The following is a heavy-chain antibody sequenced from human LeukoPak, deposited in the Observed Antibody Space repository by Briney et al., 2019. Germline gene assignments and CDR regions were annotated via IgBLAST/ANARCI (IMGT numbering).Heavy chain of an antibody. CDR1: GGSISSSSYY. D-gene: IGHD1-26*01. CDR2: IYHSGST. CDR3: ARQDSGSYGVLDY. V-gene: IGHV4-39*01. J-gene: IGHJ4*02. Sequence: SETLSLTCTVSGGSISSSSYYWGWIRQPPGKGLEWIGSIYHSGSTYYNPSLKSRVTISVDTSGNQFSLKLSSVTAADTAVYYCARQDSGSYGVLDYWGQGTLVTVSS.